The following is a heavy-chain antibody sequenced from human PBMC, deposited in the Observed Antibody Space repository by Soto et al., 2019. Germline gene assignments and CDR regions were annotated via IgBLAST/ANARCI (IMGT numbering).Heavy chain of an antibody. D-gene: IGHD4-17*01. CDR2: IYYSGST. V-gene: IGHV4-39*01. J-gene: IGHJ4*02. CDR1: LLSIITSSYY. Sequence: LERLSITGTTCLLSIITSSYYSGYFLQPPGKGLEWIGSIYYSGSTYSNPSLKSRVTISVDTSKNQFSLKLSSVTAADTAVYYCARSMTTVVTLDYWGQGTLVTVS. CDR3: ARSMTTVVTLDY.